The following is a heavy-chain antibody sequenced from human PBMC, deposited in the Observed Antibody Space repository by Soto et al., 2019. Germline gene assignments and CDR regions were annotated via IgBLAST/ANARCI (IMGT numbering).Heavy chain of an antibody. D-gene: IGHD6-13*01. CDR2: IRSKAYGGTT. CDR1: GFTFGDYA. V-gene: IGHV3-49*03. CDR3: TRAEAPGIAAPEAFDI. Sequence: HPGGSLRLSCTASGFTFGDYAMSWFRQAPGKGLEWVGFIRSKAYGGTTEYAASVKGRFTISRDDSKSIAYLQMNSLKTEDTAVYYCTRAEAPGIAAPEAFDIWGQGTMVTVSS. J-gene: IGHJ3*02.